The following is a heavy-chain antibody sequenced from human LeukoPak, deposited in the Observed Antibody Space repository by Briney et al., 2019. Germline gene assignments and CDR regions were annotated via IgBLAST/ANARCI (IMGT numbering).Heavy chain of an antibody. CDR1: GFTFSSYV. CDR3: VRGYTNGPGGY. Sequence: AGGSLRLSCAASGFTFSSYVMYWVRQAPGKGLVWVSRINSDGSSTTYADSVKGRFTISRDNAKNTLHLQMNSLRVEDTAVYHCVRGYTNGPGGYWGQGTLVTVSS. V-gene: IGHV3-74*03. J-gene: IGHJ4*02. CDR2: INSDGSST. D-gene: IGHD3-16*02.